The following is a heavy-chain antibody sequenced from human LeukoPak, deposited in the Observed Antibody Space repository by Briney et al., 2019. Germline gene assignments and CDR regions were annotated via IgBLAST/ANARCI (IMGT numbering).Heavy chain of an antibody. CDR3: ARETLYDSSALDY. CDR1: GFTFSSYA. CDR2: ISYDGSNK. Sequence: GGSLRLSCAASGFTFSSYAMHWVRQAPGKGLEWVAVISYDGSNKYYADSVKGRFTISRDNSKSTLYLQMNSLRAEDTAVYYCARETLYDSSALDYWGQGTLVTVSS. V-gene: IGHV3-30-3*01. J-gene: IGHJ4*02. D-gene: IGHD3-22*01.